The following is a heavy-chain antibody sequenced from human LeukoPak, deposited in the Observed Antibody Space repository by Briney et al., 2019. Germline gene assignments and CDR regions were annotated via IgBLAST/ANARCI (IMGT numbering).Heavy chain of an antibody. CDR2: IYYSGST. D-gene: IGHD1-26*01. J-gene: IGHJ4*02. CDR3: ARVVRGSPPHFDY. CDR1: GGSISSYY. V-gene: IGHV4-59*01. Sequence: SETLSLTCTVSGGSISSYYWSWIRQPPGKGLEWIGYIYYSGSTNYNPSLKSRVTISVDTSKNQFSLKLSSVTAADTAVYYCARVVRGSPPHFDYWGQGTLVTVSS.